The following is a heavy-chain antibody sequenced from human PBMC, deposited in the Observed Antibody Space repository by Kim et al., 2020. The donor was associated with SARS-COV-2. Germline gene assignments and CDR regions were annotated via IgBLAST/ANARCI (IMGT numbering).Heavy chain of an antibody. CDR3: ARVAGSGTTTHFDN. V-gene: IGHV3-23*03. CDR1: GFTFSSFA. Sequence: GGSLRLSCAASGFTFSSFAMSWVRQAPGKGLEWVSVIYSGDFKTYYADSVKGRFTISRDNSKNTQYLQINSLRAEDTAVFYCARVAGSGTTTHFDNWGQGTLVTVSS. CDR2: IYSGDFKT. J-gene: IGHJ4*02. D-gene: IGHD3-10*01.